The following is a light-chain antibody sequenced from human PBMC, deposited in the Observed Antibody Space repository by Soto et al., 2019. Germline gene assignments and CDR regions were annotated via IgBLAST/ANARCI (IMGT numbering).Light chain of an antibody. Sequence: QSALTQPASVSGSPGQSITISCTGTSSDVGGYNYVSWYQQHPGKAPKLMIYDVSNRPSGVSNRFSGSKSGNTASLTISGLQSEDEANYYCSSDTSSSTLVFGIGTKVTVL. V-gene: IGLV2-14*01. CDR3: SSDTSSSTLV. CDR1: SSDVGGYNY. CDR2: DVS. J-gene: IGLJ1*01.